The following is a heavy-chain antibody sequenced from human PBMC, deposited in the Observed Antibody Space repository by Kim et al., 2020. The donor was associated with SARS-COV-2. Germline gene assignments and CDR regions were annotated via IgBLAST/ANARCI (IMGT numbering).Heavy chain of an antibody. D-gene: IGHD3-22*01. CDR1: RFSFSSYA. CDR3: ARDTTGYYYALDV. Sequence: GGSLRLSCAASRFSFSSYAMHWVRQAPGKGLEWVALVSSDGSNKYYADSVRGRFTVSRENSRNTLYLQINSLRPEDTALYFCARDTTGYYYALDVWGQGTMVTVSS. V-gene: IGHV3-30*04. CDR2: VSSDGSNK. J-gene: IGHJ3*01.